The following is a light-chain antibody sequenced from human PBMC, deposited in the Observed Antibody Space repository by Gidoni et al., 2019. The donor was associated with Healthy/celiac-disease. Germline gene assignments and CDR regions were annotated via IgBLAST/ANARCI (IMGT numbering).Light chain of an antibody. Sequence: DIQMTQSPSSLSASVGDRVTITCQARQDISNYLNWYQQKPGNATKLLIYDASNLETGVQSRFSGSGSGTDFNFTISSLQPEDIATYYCQQYDNLPRTFGGGTKVEIK. J-gene: IGKJ4*01. V-gene: IGKV1-33*01. CDR3: QQYDNLPRT. CDR1: QDISNY. CDR2: DAS.